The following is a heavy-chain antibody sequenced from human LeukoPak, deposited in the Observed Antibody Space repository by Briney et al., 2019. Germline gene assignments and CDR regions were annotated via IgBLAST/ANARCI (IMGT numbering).Heavy chain of an antibody. V-gene: IGHV1-18*01. D-gene: IGHD2-2*01. CDR2: ISVYNGNT. CDR3: AGGGYCSSTTCSAADNYYYYMEV. Sequence: EASVKVSCKASGYTFTSYGICWVRQAPGQGLEWKGWISVYNGNTNSAQTFQGRGTITTDTSTSTAYLELKSMRSDDKAAYLCAGGGYCSSTTCSAADNYYYYMEVWGKGTTVPVSS. J-gene: IGHJ6*03. CDR1: GYTFTSYG.